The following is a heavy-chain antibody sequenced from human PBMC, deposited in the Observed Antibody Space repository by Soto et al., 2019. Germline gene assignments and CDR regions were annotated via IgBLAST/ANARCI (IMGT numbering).Heavy chain of an antibody. Sequence: TLSLPCTVSGGCISSGGYYWSWIRQHPGKGLEWIGYIYYSGSTYYNPSLKSRVTISVDTSKNQFSLKLSSVTAADTPVYYCAVPERAAGTIDYWGQGTLVTVSS. CDR2: IYYSGST. CDR1: GGCISSGGYY. CDR3: AVPERAAGTIDY. J-gene: IGHJ4*02. D-gene: IGHD6-13*01. V-gene: IGHV4-31*03.